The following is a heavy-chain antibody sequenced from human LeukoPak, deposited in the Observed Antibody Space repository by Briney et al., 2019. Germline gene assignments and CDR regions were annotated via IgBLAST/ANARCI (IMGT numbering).Heavy chain of an antibody. CDR3: ATIKRGNIFGYFDF. V-gene: IGHV4-59*11. J-gene: IGHJ4*02. CDR2: MPDSENN. CDR1: GGFFSSHF. D-gene: IGHD5-18*01. Sequence: SETLSLTCSVPGGFFSSHFWSWIRQPPGKGLEWIGYMPDSENNKDNPYFQSRLSLSADTSKNQFSLRLTSVTAADTAVYYCATIKRGNIFGYFDFWGQGILVTVSP.